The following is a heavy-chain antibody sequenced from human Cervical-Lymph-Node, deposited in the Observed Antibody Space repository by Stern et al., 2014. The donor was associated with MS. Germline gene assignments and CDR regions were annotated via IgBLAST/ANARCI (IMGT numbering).Heavy chain of an antibody. D-gene: IGHD1-26*01. CDR2: ISYDGSYK. V-gene: IGHV3-30*19. CDR3: AREYTTSSKVYGMDV. J-gene: IGHJ6*02. CDR1: GFTFSKYG. Sequence: VQLVESGGGVVQPGRSLRLSCAASGFTFSKYGIHWVRQAPGTGLEWLAVISYDGSYKNYADSVRGRFTLSRDKPRNTVFLQMNSLRAEDTAVYQCAREYTTSSKVYGMDVWGQGTTVTVSS.